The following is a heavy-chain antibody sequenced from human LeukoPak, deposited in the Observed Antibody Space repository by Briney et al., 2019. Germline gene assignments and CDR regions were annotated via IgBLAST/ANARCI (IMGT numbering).Heavy chain of an antibody. V-gene: IGHV3-66*01. CDR2: IFSDGNT. J-gene: IGHJ5*02. CDR1: GFTVSSNY. D-gene: IGHD3-10*01. CDR3: ARDHYGLTSYPNP. Sequence: GGSLRLSCAASGFTVSSNYMSWVRQAPGKGLEWVSVIFSDGNTYYADSVKGRFTISRDNSKNTLYLQMNSLRAGDTAVYYCARDHYGLTSYPNPWGQGTLVTVSS.